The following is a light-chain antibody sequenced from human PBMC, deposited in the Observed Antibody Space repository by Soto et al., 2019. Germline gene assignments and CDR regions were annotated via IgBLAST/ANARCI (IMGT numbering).Light chain of an antibody. Sequence: QSVLTQPASVSGAPGQSITISCTGTSSEVGGYNYVSWYQQHPGKDPKLMIYDVSNRPSGVSNRFSGSKSGNTASLTISGLQAEDEADYYCSSYTSSSTLVFGGGTKLTVL. CDR3: SSYTSSSTLV. V-gene: IGLV2-14*01. CDR2: DVS. J-gene: IGLJ2*01. CDR1: SSEVGGYNY.